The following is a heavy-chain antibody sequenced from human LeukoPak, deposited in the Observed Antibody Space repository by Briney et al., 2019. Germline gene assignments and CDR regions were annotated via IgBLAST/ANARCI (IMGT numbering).Heavy chain of an antibody. V-gene: IGHV4-61*02. D-gene: IGHD3-9*01. CDR1: GGSITSGSEY. CDR2: IYSSGDT. J-gene: IGHJ3*02. Sequence: SQTLSLTCTVSGGSITSGSEYWTWIRQPAGKGLEWIGRIYSSGDTKFNPALKSRVTISVDTSKNQFSLKLSSVTAADTAVYYYARVRYFQGAFDIWGQGTMVTVSS. CDR3: ARVRYFQGAFDI.